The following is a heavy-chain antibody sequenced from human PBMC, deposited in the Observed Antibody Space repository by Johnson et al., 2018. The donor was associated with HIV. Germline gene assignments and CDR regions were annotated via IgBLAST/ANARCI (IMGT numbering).Heavy chain of an antibody. CDR1: GFSFSTYG. V-gene: IGHV3-30*02. J-gene: IGHJ3*02. CDR2: IRYDGSKK. CDR3: AGLPLLYRSWDDI. D-gene: IGHD1-26*01. Sequence: QVQLVESGGGVVQPGGSLRLSCGASGFSFSTYGMHWVRQAPGKGLEWLAFIRYDGSKKYYADSVRGRFTISRDKSTTTVYLQMNSLRADDTVVYYCAGLPLLYRSWDDIWGQGTMVTVSS.